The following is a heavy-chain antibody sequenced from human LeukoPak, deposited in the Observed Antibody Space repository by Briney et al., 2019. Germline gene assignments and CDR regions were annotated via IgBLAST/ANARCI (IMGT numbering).Heavy chain of an antibody. CDR2: MSPGSGDT. V-gene: IGHV1-8*01. CDR3: ARGLGDYNTDWFPVSGY. CDR1: GYTFTTYD. J-gene: IGHJ4*02. D-gene: IGHD3-9*01. Sequence: ASVKVSCKASGYTFTTYDMTWVRQATGQGLEWMGWMSPGSGDTAYAQKFQGRVTMTRDTSISTAYMELNSLESEDTAIYYCARGLGDYNTDWFPVSGYWGQGTLVTVSS.